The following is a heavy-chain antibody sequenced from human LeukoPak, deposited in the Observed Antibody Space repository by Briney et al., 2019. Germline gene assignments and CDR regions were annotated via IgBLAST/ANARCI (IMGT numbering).Heavy chain of an antibody. D-gene: IGHD1/OR15-1a*01. J-gene: IGHJ5*01. CDR3: ARNNWGIDS. V-gene: IGHV3-74*01. CDR2: IDYEGGTT. Sequence: GGSLRLSCVASGFTFSSHWMHWVRQVPGKGLVWVSRIDYEGGTTDYADSVEGRFTISRDNARNTLYLQMNSLRAEYTAIYYCARNNWGIDSWGLGTLVTVSS. CDR1: GFTFSSHW.